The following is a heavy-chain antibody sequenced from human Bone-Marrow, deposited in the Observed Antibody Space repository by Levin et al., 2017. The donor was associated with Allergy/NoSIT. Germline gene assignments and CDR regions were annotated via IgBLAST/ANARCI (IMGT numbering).Heavy chain of an antibody. V-gene: IGHV1-2*02. J-gene: IGHJ3*02. D-gene: IGHD3-22*01. CDR1: GYTFTDYY. CDR2: INPNSGGT. CDR3: ARDPDYYDRAFGI. Sequence: ASVKVSCKASGYTFTDYYMNWVRQAPGQGLEWMGWINPNSGGTNYAQKFQGRVTMTRDTSISTAYMELTRLRSDDTAVYYCARDPDYYDRAFGIWGQGTMVTVSS.